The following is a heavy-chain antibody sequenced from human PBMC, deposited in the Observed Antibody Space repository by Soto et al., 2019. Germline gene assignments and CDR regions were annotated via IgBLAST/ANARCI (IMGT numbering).Heavy chain of an antibody. J-gene: IGHJ4*02. V-gene: IGHV1-69*02. D-gene: IGHD3-10*01. CDR3: ATNTGSGSTHFDY. CDR1: GGTFSSYT. Sequence: QVKLVQSGAEVRKPGSSVKVSCTASGGTFSSYTINWVRQAPGQGPELMGRVIPILAMSNYAQKFQGRVTITADQSTSTAYMYLSSLRSEDTALYYCATNTGSGSTHFDYWGQGTLVTVSS. CDR2: VIPILAMS.